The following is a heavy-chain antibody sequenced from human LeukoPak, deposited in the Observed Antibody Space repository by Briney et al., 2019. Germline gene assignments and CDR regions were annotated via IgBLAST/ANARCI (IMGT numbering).Heavy chain of an antibody. CDR3: ARGYSYGYFDY. D-gene: IGHD5-18*01. J-gene: IGHJ4*02. CDR1: GGSIRSYY. CDR2: IYYSGST. V-gene: IGHV4-59*08. Sequence: SETLSLTCTVSGGSIRSYYWSWIRQPPGKGLEWIGYIYYSGSTSYNPSLKSRVTISLDTSKNQFSLELSSVTAADTAVYYCARGYSYGYFDYWGQGTLVTVSS.